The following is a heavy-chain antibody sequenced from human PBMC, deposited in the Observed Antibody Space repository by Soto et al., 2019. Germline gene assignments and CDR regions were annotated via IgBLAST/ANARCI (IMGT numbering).Heavy chain of an antibody. Sequence: GGYLRLSCAASGFTFSSYAMHWVRQAPGKGLEWVAVISYDGSNKYYADSVKGRFTISRDNSKNTLYLQMNSLRAEDTAVYYCARDLELEPNELQPGNWGQGTLVTVSS. V-gene: IGHV3-30-3*01. CDR2: ISYDGSNK. J-gene: IGHJ4*02. CDR3: ARDLELEPNELQPGN. CDR1: GFTFSSYA. D-gene: IGHD1-1*01.